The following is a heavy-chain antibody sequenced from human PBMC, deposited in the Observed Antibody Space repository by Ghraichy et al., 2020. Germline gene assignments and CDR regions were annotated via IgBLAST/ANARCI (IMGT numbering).Heavy chain of an antibody. CDR2: IHYTGST. V-gene: IGHV4-59*01. D-gene: IGHD3-22*01. J-gene: IGHJ4*02. CDR1: GGSISDYY. Sequence: SQTLSLTCTVSGGSISDYYWIWIRQPPGKGLEWIGYIHYTGSTDYNPSLRSRVTISLDTPKKQFSLNLSSVTAADTAVYSCARSHPYHNRGYPDYWGQGTLVTVTS. CDR3: ARSHPYHNRGYPDY.